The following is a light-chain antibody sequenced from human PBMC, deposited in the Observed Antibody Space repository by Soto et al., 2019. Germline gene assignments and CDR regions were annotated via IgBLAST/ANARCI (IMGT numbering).Light chain of an antibody. Sequence: EIVLTQSPGTLSLSPGERATLSCRASQSVSSYLAWYQQKPGQAPRLLIYGASSRATGIPDRFSGSASGTDFTLTISGLEPEDFAVYYCQQRSNWPVTFGPGTKVDIK. CDR3: QQRSNWPVT. V-gene: IGKV3D-20*02. CDR1: QSVSSY. CDR2: GAS. J-gene: IGKJ3*01.